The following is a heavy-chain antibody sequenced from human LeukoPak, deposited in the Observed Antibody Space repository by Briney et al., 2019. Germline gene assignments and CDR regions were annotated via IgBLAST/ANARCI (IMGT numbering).Heavy chain of an antibody. V-gene: IGHV3-48*01. CDR3: ATSGYSSSWYFG. Sequence: GGSLRLSCAASGFTFSNYSMNWVRQAPGKGLEWVSYISRSSTTIYYADSVKGRFTISRDNAKNSLYLQMNSLRAEDTAVYYCATSGYSSSWYFGWGQGTLVTVSS. CDR2: ISRSSTTI. CDR1: GFTFSNYS. J-gene: IGHJ4*02. D-gene: IGHD6-13*01.